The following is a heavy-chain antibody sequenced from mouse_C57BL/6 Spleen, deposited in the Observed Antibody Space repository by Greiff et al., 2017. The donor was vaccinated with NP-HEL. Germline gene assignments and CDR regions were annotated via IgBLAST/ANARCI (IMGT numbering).Heavy chain of an antibody. CDR3: ARQLFYYYGSSPFAY. V-gene: IGHV5-9*01. CDR1: GFTFSSYT. Sequence: EVQGVESGGGLVKPGGSLKLSCAASGFTFSSYTMSWVRQTPEKRLEWVATISGGGGNTYYPDSVKGRFTISRDNAKNTLYLQMSSLRSEDTALYYCARQLFYYYGSSPFAYWGQGTLVTVSA. D-gene: IGHD1-1*01. CDR2: ISGGGGNT. J-gene: IGHJ3*01.